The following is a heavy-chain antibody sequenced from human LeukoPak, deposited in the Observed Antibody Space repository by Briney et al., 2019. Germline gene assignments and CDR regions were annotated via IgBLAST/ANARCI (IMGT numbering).Heavy chain of an antibody. V-gene: IGHV4-59*01. Sequence: PSETLSLXCTVSGGSIGSYYWSWIRQPPGKGLEWIGYIYYSGSTNYNPSLKSRVTISVDTSKNQFSLKLSSVTAADTAVYYCARDSIAVAGDYYYYYMDVWGKGTTVTVSS. CDR2: IYYSGST. D-gene: IGHD6-19*01. CDR1: GGSIGSYY. CDR3: ARDSIAVAGDYYYYYMDV. J-gene: IGHJ6*03.